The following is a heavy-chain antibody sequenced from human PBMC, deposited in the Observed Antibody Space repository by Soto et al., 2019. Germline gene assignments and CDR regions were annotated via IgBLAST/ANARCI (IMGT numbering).Heavy chain of an antibody. D-gene: IGHD3-3*01. J-gene: IGHJ4*02. CDR3: ARSLYDFHPRN. CDR2: LYSGGTT. Sequence: EVQLVESGGGLIQPGGSLRLSCAASGFTVSSNYMSWVRQAPGKGLEWVSVLYSGGTTYYADSVKCRFTISRNNSKNTLYLQMNSLRAEDTAVYYCARSLYDFHPRNWGQGTLVTVSS. CDR1: GFTVSSNY. V-gene: IGHV3-53*01.